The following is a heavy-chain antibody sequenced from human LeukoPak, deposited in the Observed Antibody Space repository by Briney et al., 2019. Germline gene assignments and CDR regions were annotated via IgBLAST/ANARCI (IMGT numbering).Heavy chain of an antibody. V-gene: IGHV3-48*01. CDR1: GFTFSSYS. CDR2: ISSSSSTI. CDR3: ARDLSRWVGAFDI. Sequence: PGGSLRLSCAASGFTFSSYSMNWVRQAPGKGLEWVSYISSSSSTIYYADSVKGRFTISRDNAKNSLYLQMNSLRAEDTAVYYCARDLSRWVGAFDIWGQGTMVTVSS. D-gene: IGHD1-26*01. J-gene: IGHJ3*02.